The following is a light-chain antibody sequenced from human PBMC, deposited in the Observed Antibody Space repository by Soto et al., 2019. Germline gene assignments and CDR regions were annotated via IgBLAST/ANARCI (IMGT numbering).Light chain of an antibody. Sequence: QSALTQPASVSGSPGQSITISCTGTSSDVGGYNYVSWYQHHPGKAPRLMIYASSNRPSGVSHRFSGSRSGNTASLTISGLQAEDEADYYCSSYTSGSTLYVFGTGNKLTVL. V-gene: IGLV2-14*01. CDR3: SSYTSGSTLYV. CDR2: ASS. CDR1: SSDVGGYNY. J-gene: IGLJ1*01.